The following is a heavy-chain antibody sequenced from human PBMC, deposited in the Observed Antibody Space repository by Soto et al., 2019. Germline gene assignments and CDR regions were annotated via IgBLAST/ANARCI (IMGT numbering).Heavy chain of an antibody. CDR1: FGSFSGYY. CDR3: ARDPMGIAVAGFDY. Sequence: SETLSLPFSFSFGSFSGYYWSWIRQPPFKGLECIGEIPPLLSTNYNPSLKSRVTISVDTSKNQFSLKLSSLTAADTAVYYCARDPMGIAVAGFDYWGQGTLVTVS. J-gene: IGHJ4*02. D-gene: IGHD6-19*01. CDR2: IPPLLST. V-gene: IGHV4-34*01.